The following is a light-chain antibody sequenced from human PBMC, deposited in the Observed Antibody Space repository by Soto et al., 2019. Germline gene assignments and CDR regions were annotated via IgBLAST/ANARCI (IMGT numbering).Light chain of an antibody. CDR2: GVK. V-gene: IGLV2-14*01. J-gene: IGLJ1*01. CDR1: GRDIGAYDY. CDR3: SSYTTSYFYV. Sequence: QSVLTKPASVSVSPGQSITIPCTGGGRDIGAYDYVSWYQQHPGKAPKLLIYGVKNRPSGVSYRFSASKSAFTASLTISGLQAEDEAHYYCSSYTTSYFYVFGPGTKVTVL.